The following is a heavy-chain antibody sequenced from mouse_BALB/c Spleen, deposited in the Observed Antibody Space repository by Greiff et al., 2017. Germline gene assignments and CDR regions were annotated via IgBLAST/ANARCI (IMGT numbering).Heavy chain of an antibody. J-gene: IGHJ3*01. Sequence: EVKLVESGGGLVQPGGSLKLSCVASGFTFSNYRMNWVRQSPEKGLEWVAEIRLKSNNYATHYAESVKGRFTISRDDSKSSVYLQMNNLRAEDTGIDYCTPYDYDPFAYWGQGTLVTVSA. CDR1: GFTFSNYR. CDR3: TPYDYDPFAY. CDR2: IRLKSNNYAT. D-gene: IGHD2-4*01. V-gene: IGHV6-6*02.